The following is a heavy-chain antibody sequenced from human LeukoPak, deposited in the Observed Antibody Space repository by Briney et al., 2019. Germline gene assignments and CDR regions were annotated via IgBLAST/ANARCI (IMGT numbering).Heavy chain of an antibody. CDR1: GYTFTGYY. CDR2: INPNSGGT. V-gene: IGHV1-2*02. J-gene: IGHJ6*03. CDR3: ARGDIVVVPAAIHYYYYYYMDV. Sequence: ASVKVSCKASGYTFTGYYMHWVRQAPGQGLEWMGWINPNSGGTNYAQKFQGRVTMTRDTSISTAYMELSRLRSDDTAVYYCARGDIVVVPAAIHYYYYYYMDVWGKGTTVTASS. D-gene: IGHD2-2*01.